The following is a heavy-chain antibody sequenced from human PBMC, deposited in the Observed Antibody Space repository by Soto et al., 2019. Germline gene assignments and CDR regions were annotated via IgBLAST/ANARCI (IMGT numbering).Heavy chain of an antibody. J-gene: IGHJ4*02. Sequence: GGSRRLSCAASGFTFSSYAMSWVRQAPGKGLEWVSAISGSGGSTYYADSVKGRFTISRDNSKNTLYLQMNSLRAEDTAVYYCAKAPRFLEWLLLNYFDYWGQGTLVTVSS. D-gene: IGHD3-3*01. CDR3: AKAPRFLEWLLLNYFDY. CDR1: GFTFSSYA. CDR2: ISGSGGST. V-gene: IGHV3-23*01.